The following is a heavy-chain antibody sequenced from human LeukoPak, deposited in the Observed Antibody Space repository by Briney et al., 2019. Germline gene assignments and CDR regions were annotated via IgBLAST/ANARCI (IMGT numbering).Heavy chain of an antibody. CDR3: PTELRWKXH. CDR1: GYTFTNYD. D-gene: IGHD4-23*01. V-gene: IGHV1-8*01. Sequence: ASVKVSCKASGYTFTNYDINWVRQATGQGLEWMGYMKPNSGNTGXAQKFQGRVTMTRDTTISTAYMELSSLTSEDTAVYYCPTELRWKXHWGQGTLVTVSS. CDR2: MKPNSGNT. J-gene: IGHJ1*01.